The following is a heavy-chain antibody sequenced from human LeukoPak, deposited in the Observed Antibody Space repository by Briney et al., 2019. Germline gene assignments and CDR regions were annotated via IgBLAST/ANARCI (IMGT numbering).Heavy chain of an antibody. J-gene: IGHJ6*03. CDR1: GFTFSNYA. Sequence: PGGSLRLSCAASGFTFSNYAMSWVRQAPGKGLEWVSSITHSGGSTFYADSVKGRFTISRDNSKNTLFLQMNSLRAEDTAVYYCAKGGARPTGDYYYMDVWGKGTTVTVSS. V-gene: IGHV3-23*01. CDR2: ITHSGGST. CDR3: AKGGARPTGDYYYMDV.